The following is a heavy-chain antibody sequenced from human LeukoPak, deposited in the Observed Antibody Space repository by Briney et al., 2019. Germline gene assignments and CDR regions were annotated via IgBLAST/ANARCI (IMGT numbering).Heavy chain of an antibody. V-gene: IGHV3-30*02. J-gene: IGHJ5*02. CDR3: ARPLMYYYGSETYFWFDP. D-gene: IGHD3-10*01. Sequence: GGSLRLSCAASGFTFSSYGMHWVRQAPGKGLEWVAFIRYDGSNKYYADSVKGRFTISRDNAMNSLSLQMNSLRAEDTAVYYCARPLMYYYGSETYFWFDPWGQGTLVTVSS. CDR2: IRYDGSNK. CDR1: GFTFSSYG.